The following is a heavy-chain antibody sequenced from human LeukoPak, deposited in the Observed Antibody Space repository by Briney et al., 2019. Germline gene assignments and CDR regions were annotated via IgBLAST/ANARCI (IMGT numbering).Heavy chain of an antibody. CDR2: ISSSSSYI. V-gene: IGHV3-21*01. Sequence: PGGSLRLSCAASGFTFSSYSMNWVRQAPGKGLEWVSFISSSSSYIYYADSVKGRFTISRDNARNSLYLQMNSLRAEDTAVYYCARGLNSSGYYYDYYYGMDVWGQGTTVTVSS. CDR3: ARGLNSSGYYYDYYYGMDV. J-gene: IGHJ6*02. D-gene: IGHD3-22*01. CDR1: GFTFSSYS.